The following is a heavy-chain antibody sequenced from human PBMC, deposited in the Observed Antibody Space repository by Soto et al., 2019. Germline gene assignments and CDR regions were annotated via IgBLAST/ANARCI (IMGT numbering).Heavy chain of an antibody. V-gene: IGHV3-30*18. Sequence: LRLSCTDSGFSFNTYVMNWVRQAPGKGLEWVARILYDGSKEYYADPVKGRFTISRDNSKNTLYLQMDRLRVEDTAVYFCAKGLALMADHWGQGTPVTVSS. J-gene: IGHJ4*02. CDR1: GFSFNTYV. CDR2: ILYDGSKE. CDR3: AKGLALMADH. D-gene: IGHD2-21*01.